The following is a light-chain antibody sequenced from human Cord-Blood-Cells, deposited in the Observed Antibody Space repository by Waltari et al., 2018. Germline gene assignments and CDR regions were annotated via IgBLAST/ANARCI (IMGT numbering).Light chain of an antibody. CDR2: AAS. CDR1: QGISSY. V-gene: IGKV1-9*01. CDR3: QQLNSYPLT. Sequence: IQFTQSPSSLSASVGDRVTITCRASQGISSYLAWYQQKPGKAPKLLIYAASTLQSGVPSRFSGSGSATDFTLTISSLQPEDFATYYCQQLNSYPLTFGGGTKVEIK. J-gene: IGKJ4*01.